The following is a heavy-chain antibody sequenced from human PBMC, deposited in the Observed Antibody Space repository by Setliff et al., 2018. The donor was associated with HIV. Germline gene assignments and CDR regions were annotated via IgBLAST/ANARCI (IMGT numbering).Heavy chain of an antibody. CDR3: TRGGIYCGNDGCHRYFFDF. J-gene: IGHJ4*02. CDR2: INTYNGHT. D-gene: IGHD2-21*01. Sequence: ASVKVSCKTSGDLFTSYAFNWVRQAPGQGLEWMGWINTYNGHTNYAEKFQDRVTMTTDTSTRTVYMELRRLTSDETALYYCTRGGIYCGNDGCHRYFFDFWGQGTLVTVSS. V-gene: IGHV1-18*01. CDR1: GDLFTSYA.